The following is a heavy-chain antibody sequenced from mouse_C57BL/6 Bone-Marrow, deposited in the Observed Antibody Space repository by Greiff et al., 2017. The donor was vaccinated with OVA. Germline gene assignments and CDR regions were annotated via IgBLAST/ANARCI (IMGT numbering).Heavy chain of an antibody. V-gene: IGHV1-64*01. D-gene: IGHD2-4*01. Sequence: QVQLQQPGAELVKPGASVKLSCKASGYTFTSYWMHWVKQRPGQGLEWIGMLHPNSGSTKYNEKFKSKATMTVDQSSSTAYLQLSSLTSEYSAVYYCARYIYYDYDDCYFDVWGTGTTVTVSS. CDR3: ARYIYYDYDDCYFDV. CDR1: GYTFTSYW. J-gene: IGHJ1*03. CDR2: LHPNSGST.